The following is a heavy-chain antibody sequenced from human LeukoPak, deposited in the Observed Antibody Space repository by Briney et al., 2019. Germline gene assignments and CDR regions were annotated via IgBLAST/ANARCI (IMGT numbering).Heavy chain of an antibody. CDR2: ISSSGSTI. D-gene: IGHD1-26*01. J-gene: IGHJ4*02. Sequence: GGSLRLSCAASGFTFSDYYMSWTRQAPGKGLEWVSYISSSGSTIYYADSVKGRFTISRDDSKNTLYLQVNSLRAEDTAVYYCAKGGKWDVTPFDYWGQGTLVTVSS. CDR3: AKGGKWDVTPFDY. V-gene: IGHV3-11*01. CDR1: GFTFSDYY.